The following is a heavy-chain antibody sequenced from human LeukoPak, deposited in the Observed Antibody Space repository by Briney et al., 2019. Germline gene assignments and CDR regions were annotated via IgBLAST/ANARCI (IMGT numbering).Heavy chain of an antibody. CDR1: GFTFSSYG. Sequence: PGGSLRLSCAASGFTFSSYGMHWVRQAPGKGLEWVAVISYDGSNKYYADSVKGRFTISRDNSKNTLYLQMNSLRAEDTAVYYCAKDVYSSGWYAIDYWGQGTLVTVSS. J-gene: IGHJ4*02. CDR2: ISYDGSNK. D-gene: IGHD6-19*01. CDR3: AKDVYSSGWYAIDY. V-gene: IGHV3-30*18.